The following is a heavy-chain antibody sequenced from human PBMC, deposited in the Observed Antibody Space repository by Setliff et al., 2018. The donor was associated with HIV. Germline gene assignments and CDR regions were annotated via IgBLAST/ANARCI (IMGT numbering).Heavy chain of an antibody. J-gene: IGHJ4*02. D-gene: IGHD2-21*02. Sequence: SETLSLTCTVSGGSISSNNYYWGWIRQPPGKGLEWIGSIFYSETVYYGGRTYYSPSLKSRVTISVDTSKSQFSLQLISVTAADTAVYYCARGVPLLPPHYWGQGTLVTVSS. V-gene: IGHV4-39*07. CDR2: IFYSETVYYGGRT. CDR3: ARGVPLLPPHY. CDR1: GGSISSNNYY.